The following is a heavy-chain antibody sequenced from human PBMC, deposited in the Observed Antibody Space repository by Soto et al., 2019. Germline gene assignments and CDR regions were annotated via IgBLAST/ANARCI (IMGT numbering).Heavy chain of an antibody. CDR2: IRFDGTNT. D-gene: IGHD1-26*01. J-gene: IGHJ4*02. V-gene: IGHV3-33*01. Sequence: QVQLVESGGGVVQPGGSLRLSFAASGIIFTGYGMHWVRQAPGQGLEWVAVIRFDGTNTYYADSVKGRFTISRDNSKNMLYLQMNSMRAEDTAVYYCASDGVGATVFFGFFDYWGQGALVTVSS. CDR1: GIIFTGYG. CDR3: ASDGVGATVFFGFFDY.